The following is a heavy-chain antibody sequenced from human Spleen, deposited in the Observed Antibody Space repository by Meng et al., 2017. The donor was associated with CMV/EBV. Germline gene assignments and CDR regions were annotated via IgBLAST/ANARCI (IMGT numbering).Heavy chain of an antibody. J-gene: IGHJ6*02. CDR3: AKEREKYDFWSGYGMDV. CDR2: ISNSSSYI. CDR1: GFTFSSYS. Sequence: GESLKISCAASGFTFSSYSINWVRQAPGKGLEWVSSISNSSSYIYYADSVKGRFTISRDNAKNSLYLQMNSLRAEDTAVYYCAKEREKYDFWSGYGMDVWGQGTTVTVSS. V-gene: IGHV3-21*01. D-gene: IGHD3-3*01.